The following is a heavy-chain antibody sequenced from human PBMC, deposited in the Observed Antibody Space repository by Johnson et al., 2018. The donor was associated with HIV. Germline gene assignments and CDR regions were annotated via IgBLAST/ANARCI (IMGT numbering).Heavy chain of an antibody. D-gene: IGHD1-7*01. J-gene: IGHJ3*02. CDR2: ISYDGSNK. CDR3: SRGEGNWNYDAFDI. Sequence: QVQLVESGGGVVQPGRSLRLSCAASGFTFSSYAMHWVRQAPGKGLEWVAVISYDGSNKYYADSVKGRFTISRDNSKNQLYLQLNSLRAEDTAGYYCSRGEGNWNYDAFDIWGQGTMVTVSS. CDR1: GFTFSSYA. V-gene: IGHV3-30*04.